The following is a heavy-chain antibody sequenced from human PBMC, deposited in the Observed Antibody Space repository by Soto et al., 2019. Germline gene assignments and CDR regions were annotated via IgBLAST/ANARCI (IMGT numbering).Heavy chain of an antibody. Sequence: QVQLVQSGAEVKKPGSSVKVSCNASGGTFSSYAISWVRQAPGQGLEWMGGIIPIFGTANYAQKFQGRVTITADESTSTAYMELISLRSEDTAVYYCARVSGIAVAGMDGMDVWGQGTTVTVSS. CDR1: GGTFSSYA. J-gene: IGHJ6*02. D-gene: IGHD6-19*01. V-gene: IGHV1-69*01. CDR2: IIPIFGTA. CDR3: ARVSGIAVAGMDGMDV.